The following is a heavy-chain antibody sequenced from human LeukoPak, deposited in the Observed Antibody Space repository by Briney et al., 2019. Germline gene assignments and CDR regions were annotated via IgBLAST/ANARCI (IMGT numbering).Heavy chain of an antibody. D-gene: IGHD3-3*01. CDR2: INPNSGGT. J-gene: IGHJ6*03. Sequence: ASVKLSCKASGYTFTGYYMHWVRHAPGQGLEWMGWINPNSGGTNYAQKFQGRVTMTRDTSISTAYMELSRLRSDDTAVYYCARAYYDFWSGPYYYYYYMDVWGKGTTVTVSS. CDR3: ARAYYDFWSGPYYYYYYMDV. CDR1: GYTFTGYY. V-gene: IGHV1-2*02.